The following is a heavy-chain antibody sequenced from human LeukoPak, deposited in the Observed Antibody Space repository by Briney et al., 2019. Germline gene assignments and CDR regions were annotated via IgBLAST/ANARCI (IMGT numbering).Heavy chain of an antibody. CDR2: IRYDGNDK. CDR1: GFTFSYYG. Sequence: GGSLRLSCAASGFTFSYYGMHWVRQAPGKGLEWVSFIRYDGNDKYYAGSVRGRFTISRDNSKNTLYLEMNSLRAEGTAVYYCAKDLMRDRWFGESWGQGTLVTVSS. CDR3: AKDLMRDRWFGES. D-gene: IGHD3-10*01. V-gene: IGHV3-30*02. J-gene: IGHJ5*02.